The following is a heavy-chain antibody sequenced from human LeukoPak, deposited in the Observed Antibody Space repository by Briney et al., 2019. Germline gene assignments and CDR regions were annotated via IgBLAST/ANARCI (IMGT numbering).Heavy chain of an antibody. CDR1: GGSISSGGYY. CDR2: IYYSGST. Sequence: PSQTLSLTCTVSGGSISSGGYYWRWIRQHPGKGLEWIGYIYYSGSTYYNPSLKSRVTISVDTSKNQFSLKLSSVTAADTAVYYCARDRGTIAAHFDYWGQGTLVTVSS. D-gene: IGHD6-6*01. J-gene: IGHJ4*02. CDR3: ARDRGTIAAHFDY. V-gene: IGHV4-31*03.